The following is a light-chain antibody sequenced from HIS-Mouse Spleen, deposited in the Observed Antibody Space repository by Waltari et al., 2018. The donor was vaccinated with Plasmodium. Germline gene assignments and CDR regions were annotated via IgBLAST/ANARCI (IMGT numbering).Light chain of an antibody. V-gene: IGLV2-8*01. CDR1: SSDVGGYNY. CDR3: SSYAGSNNFVV. CDR2: GDS. J-gene: IGLJ2*01. Sequence: QSALTQPPSASGSPGQSVTISCTGTSSDVGGYNYVSWYHQHPGKAPKRVIYGDSNRPSGVPDRFSGSKAGNTASLTVSGLQAEDEADYYCSSYAGSNNFVVFGGGTKLTVL.